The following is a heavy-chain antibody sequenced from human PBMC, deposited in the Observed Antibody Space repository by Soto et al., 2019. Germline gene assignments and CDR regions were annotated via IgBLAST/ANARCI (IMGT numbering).Heavy chain of an antibody. V-gene: IGHV3-33*01. J-gene: IGHJ4*02. CDR2: IWYDGSNK. D-gene: IGHD6-19*01. Sequence: XGSLRLSFAASGFIFSNYGIHWVRQAPGKGLEWVALIWYDGSNKYYADSVKGRFIVSRDNTNNTVYLQLNRLTADDTAMYYCAREGVVAGSQDVWGPGTLVTVSS. CDR1: GFIFSNYG. CDR3: AREGVVAGSQDV.